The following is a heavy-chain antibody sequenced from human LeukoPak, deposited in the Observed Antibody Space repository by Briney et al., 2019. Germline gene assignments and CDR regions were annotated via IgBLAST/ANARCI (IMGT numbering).Heavy chain of an antibody. V-gene: IGHV4-59*01. D-gene: IGHD5-18*01. Sequence: SETLSLTCTVSGGSINNYYWSWIRQPPGKGLEWIGYIYYSGSTNYNPSLKSRVTISVDTSKNQSSLKLSSVTAADTAVYYCARGGYNYGGHNWFDPWGQGTLVTVSS. CDR1: GGSINNYY. CDR3: ARGGYNYGGHNWFDP. CDR2: IYYSGST. J-gene: IGHJ5*02.